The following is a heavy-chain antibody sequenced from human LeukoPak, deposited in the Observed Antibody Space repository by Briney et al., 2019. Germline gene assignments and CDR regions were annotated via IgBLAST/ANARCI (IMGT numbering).Heavy chain of an antibody. J-gene: IGHJ4*02. D-gene: IGHD1-20*01. Sequence: ASVKVSCKASGYTFTSYYMHWVRQAPGQGLEWMGIINPSGGSTSYAQKFQGRVTMTRDTSTSTVYMELSSLRSGDTAVYYCAREGITGTTVVYWGQGTLVTVSS. CDR2: INPSGGST. CDR1: GYTFTSYY. CDR3: AREGITGTTVVY. V-gene: IGHV1-46*01.